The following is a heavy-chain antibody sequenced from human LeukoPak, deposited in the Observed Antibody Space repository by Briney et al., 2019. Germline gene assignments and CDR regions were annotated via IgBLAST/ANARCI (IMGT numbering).Heavy chain of an antibody. CDR3: AREGRDGYNYY. CDR2: IYYSGST. J-gene: IGHJ4*02. CDR1: GGSISSSSYY. Sequence: PSETLSLTCTVSGGSISSSSYYWGWIRQPPGKGLEWIGSIYYSGSTYYNPSLKSRVTISVDTSKNQFSLKLSSVTAADTAVYYCAREGRDGYNYYWGQGTLVTVSS. V-gene: IGHV4-39*07. D-gene: IGHD5-24*01.